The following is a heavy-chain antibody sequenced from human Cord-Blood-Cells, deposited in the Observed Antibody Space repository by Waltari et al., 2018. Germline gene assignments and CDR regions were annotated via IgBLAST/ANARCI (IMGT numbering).Heavy chain of an antibody. V-gene: IGHV1-2*02. CDR2: SNPNSGDT. D-gene: IGHD2-15*01. J-gene: IGHJ3*02. CDR1: GYTFTGYY. Sequence: QVQLVQSGAEVKKPGASVKVSCKASGYTFTGYYMHWVRQGPGQGLEWVGGSNPNSGDTNYAQKFQGSVTMTRDTSISTADMELSRLRSDDTAVYYCARDILVDAFDIWGQGTMVTGSS. CDR3: ARDILVDAFDI.